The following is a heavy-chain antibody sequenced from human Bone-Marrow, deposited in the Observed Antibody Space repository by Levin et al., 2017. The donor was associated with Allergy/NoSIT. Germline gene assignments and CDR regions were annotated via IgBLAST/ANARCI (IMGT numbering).Heavy chain of an antibody. CDR2: INHSGST. CDR1: GGSFTGYF. Sequence: SETLSLTCAVDGGSFTGYFWTWIRQPPGKGLEWIGEINHSGSTKYNPSLTSRVTISVDTSKKEFSLNLISVTAADTAVFYCARGGRWSFSYYVDYWGQGNRVTVSS. D-gene: IGHD3-10*01. J-gene: IGHJ4*02. CDR3: ARGGRWSFSYYVDY. V-gene: IGHV4-34*01.